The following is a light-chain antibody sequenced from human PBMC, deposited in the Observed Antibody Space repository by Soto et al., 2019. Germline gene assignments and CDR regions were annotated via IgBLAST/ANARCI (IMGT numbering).Light chain of an antibody. V-gene: IGLV1-44*01. Sequence: QSVLTQPPSASGTPGQRVPISCSGSSSNIGTNTVNWYQQLPGTAPKLLIYSNDQRPSGVPDRFSGSKSGTSASLAISGLQSEDEADYYCAAWAASLNGWVFGGGTKLTVL. J-gene: IGLJ3*02. CDR2: SND. CDR1: SSNIGTNT. CDR3: AAWAASLNGWV.